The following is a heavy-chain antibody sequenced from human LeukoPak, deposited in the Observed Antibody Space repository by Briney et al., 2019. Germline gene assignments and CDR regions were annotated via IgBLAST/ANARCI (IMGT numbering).Heavy chain of an antibody. Sequence: GGSLRLSCAASGFALSSHWMTWVRQAPGKGLEWVAVIWYDGSNKYYADSVKGRFTISRDNSKNTLYLQMNSLRAEDTAVYYCARGGAFDYWGQGTLVTVSS. V-gene: IGHV3-33*08. D-gene: IGHD1-26*01. CDR2: IWYDGSNK. CDR3: ARGGAFDY. CDR1: GFALSSHW. J-gene: IGHJ4*02.